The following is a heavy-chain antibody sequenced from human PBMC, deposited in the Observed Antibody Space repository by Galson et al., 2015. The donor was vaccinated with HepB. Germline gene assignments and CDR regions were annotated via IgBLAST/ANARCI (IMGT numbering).Heavy chain of an antibody. CDR3: AGDPRYTGWAFNF. D-gene: IGHD6-19*01. CDR1: GFIFSNDD. V-gene: IGHV3-33*01. Sequence: SLRLSCAASGFIFSNDDMHWVRQAPGKGLEWVAFIWPEENQFYAGSVMGRFTISRDNSRNTLFLEMNSLRSEDTAVYFCAGDPRYTGWAFNFWGQGTLVTVSS. J-gene: IGHJ4*02. CDR2: IWPEENQ.